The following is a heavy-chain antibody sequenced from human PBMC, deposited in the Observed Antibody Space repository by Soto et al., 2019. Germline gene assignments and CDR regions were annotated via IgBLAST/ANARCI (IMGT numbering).Heavy chain of an antibody. V-gene: IGHV1-69*04. D-gene: IGHD5-18*01. CDR1: GGTFSSYT. CDR3: ARDTAMVTGSIYV. CDR2: IIPILGIA. Sequence: GASVKVSCKASGGTFSSYTISWVRQAPGQGLEWMGRIIPILGIANYAQKFQGRVTITADKSTSTAYMELSSLRSEDTAVYYCARDTAMVTGSIYVWGQGTRVTVAS. J-gene: IGHJ4*02.